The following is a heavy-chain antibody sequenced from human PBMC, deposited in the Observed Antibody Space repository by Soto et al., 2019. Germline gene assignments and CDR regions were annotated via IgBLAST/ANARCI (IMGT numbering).Heavy chain of an antibody. J-gene: IGHJ6*02. CDR2: IWYDGSNK. CDR1: GLTFSSYC. CDR3: ARKETYYYGSGPCMDV. Sequence: GGSLRLSCAASGLTFSSYCMHWVRQAPGKGLEWVAVIWYDGSNKYYADSVKGRFTISRDNSKNTLYLQMNSLRAEDTAVYYCARKETYYYGSGPCMDVWGQGTTVTV. V-gene: IGHV3-33*01. D-gene: IGHD3-10*01.